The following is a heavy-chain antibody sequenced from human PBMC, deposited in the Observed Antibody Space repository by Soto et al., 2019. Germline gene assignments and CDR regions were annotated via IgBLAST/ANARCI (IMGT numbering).Heavy chain of an antibody. CDR2: INPDSGGT. V-gene: IGHV1-2*04. J-gene: IGHJ4*02. D-gene: IGHD6-13*01. CDR1: GYTFNDYY. Sequence: QVQLVQSGVEVKKPGASVKVSCKASGYTFNDYYMHWVRQAPGQGLEWMGWINPDSGGTNYAQKFQGWVTLTRDTSISTAYMELSRLRPDDTAVYYCAREGITPAAGYWGQGTLVTVSS. CDR3: AREGITPAAGY.